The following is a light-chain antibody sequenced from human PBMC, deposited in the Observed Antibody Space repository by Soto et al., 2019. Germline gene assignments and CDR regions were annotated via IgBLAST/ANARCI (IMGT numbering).Light chain of an antibody. J-gene: IGKJ4*01. CDR3: EQRSNWPKIT. Sequence: EIVLTQSPATLSLSPGERATLSCRASQSVSKYLAWYQQKPGQAPRLLIHDASNRATGIPARFSGSGSWTDFTLTISSLEPEDCGVYYCEQRSNWPKITFGGGTKVEIK. V-gene: IGKV3-11*01. CDR1: QSVSKY. CDR2: DAS.